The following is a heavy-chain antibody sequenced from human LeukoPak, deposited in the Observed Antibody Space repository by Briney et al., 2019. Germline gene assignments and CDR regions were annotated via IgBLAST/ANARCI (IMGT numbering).Heavy chain of an antibody. Sequence: GGSLRLSCSASGFTFSSHGMSWVRQAPGKGLEWVSGIIGGGGSTYYADSVKGRFTISGDNSRNTLFLQMNSLRAEDTAVYYCAHGAMYQLDYWGQGTLVTVSS. CDR1: GFTFSSHG. J-gene: IGHJ4*02. V-gene: IGHV3-23*01. D-gene: IGHD2-2*01. CDR2: IIGGGGST. CDR3: AHGAMYQLDY.